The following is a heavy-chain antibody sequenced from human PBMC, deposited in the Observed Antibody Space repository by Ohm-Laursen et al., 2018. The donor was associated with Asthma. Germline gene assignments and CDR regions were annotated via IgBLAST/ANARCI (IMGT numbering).Heavy chain of an antibody. J-gene: IGHJ4*02. D-gene: IGHD6-13*01. V-gene: IGHV3-23*01. CDR1: GFTFSSYS. Sequence: GSLRLSCAASGFTFSSYSMSWVRQAPGKGLAWVSTISGGGDNTYYADSVKGRFTISRDNSKNTLNLQMNSLRAEDTAVYFCAKSGSSPAPYYFDFWGQGTLVTVSS. CDR2: ISGGGDNT. CDR3: AKSGSSPAPYYFDF.